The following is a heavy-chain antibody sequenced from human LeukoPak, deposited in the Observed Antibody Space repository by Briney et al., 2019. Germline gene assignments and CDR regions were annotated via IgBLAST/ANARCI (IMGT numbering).Heavy chain of an antibody. D-gene: IGHD2-8*01. CDR2: IYSGGNT. Sequence: QPGGSLRLSCAASGFTVSSNYMSWVRQAPGKGLEWVSLIYSGGNTYYADSVKGRFTISTDNSKNTLYLQMNTLTAEDTAVYYCASQKYCTNGICYRKYYFDYWGQGTLVTVSS. V-gene: IGHV3-66*04. J-gene: IGHJ4*02. CDR1: GFTVSSNY. CDR3: ASQKYCTNGICYRKYYFDY.